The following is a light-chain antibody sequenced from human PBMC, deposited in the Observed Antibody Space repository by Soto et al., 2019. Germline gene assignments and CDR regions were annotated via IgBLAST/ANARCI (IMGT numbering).Light chain of an antibody. V-gene: IGLV3-21*04. CDR1: NVGSES. Sequence: SYELTQPPSVSVAPGKTATITCGGHNVGSESVHWYQQRPGQAPVLVIYSDGDRPSAIPERFSGSKSGNTATLTIGRVEAGHEADYYCQVWDSSSDHVIFGGGTKLTVL. J-gene: IGLJ2*01. CDR3: QVWDSSSDHVI. CDR2: SDG.